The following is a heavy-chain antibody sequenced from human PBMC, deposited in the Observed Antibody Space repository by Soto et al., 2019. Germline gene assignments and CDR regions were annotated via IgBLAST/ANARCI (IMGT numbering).Heavy chain of an antibody. CDR1: GDIFTRNW. V-gene: IGHV5-51*01. CDR2: IYPGDSDT. J-gene: IGHJ6*02. CDR3: ARRASSGPDV. Sequence: GESLKISCRDSGDIFTRNWIAWVRQKPGKGLEWMGIIYPGDSDTRYSPSFQGQVTISADKSISTAYLQWSSLKASDSAMYYCARRASSGPDVWGQGTTVTVS. D-gene: IGHD3-22*01.